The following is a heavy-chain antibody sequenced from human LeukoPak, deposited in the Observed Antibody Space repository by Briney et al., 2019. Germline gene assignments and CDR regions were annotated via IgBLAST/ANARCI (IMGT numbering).Heavy chain of an antibody. D-gene: IGHD1-1*01. J-gene: IGHJ3*02. CDR1: GDSVSSNSAA. Sequence: SQTLLLTCAISGDSVSSNSAAWNWIRQSPSRGLEWLGRTYYRSKWYNDYAVSAKSRMTINSDTSKNQFSLQLNSVTPEDTAVYYCARDPPGGTTIFDIWGQGTMVTVSS. CDR2: TYYRSKWYN. CDR3: ARDPPGGTTIFDI. V-gene: IGHV6-1*01.